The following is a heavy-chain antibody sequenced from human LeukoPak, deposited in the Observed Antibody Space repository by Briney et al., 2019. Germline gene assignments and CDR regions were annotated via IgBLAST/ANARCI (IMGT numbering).Heavy chain of an antibody. J-gene: IGHJ3*02. CDR1: GFTFSAYE. D-gene: IGHD6-13*01. CDR3: ARAKCSNSWNDVFDI. Sequence: GGSLRLSCTASGFTFSAYEMNWVRQAPGKGLEWISYISSSGSSIYYADSVKGRFIISRDNAKNSLYLHMNSLRAEDTAVYYCARAKCSNSWNDVFDIWGQGTVVTVSS. V-gene: IGHV3-48*03. CDR2: ISSSGSSI.